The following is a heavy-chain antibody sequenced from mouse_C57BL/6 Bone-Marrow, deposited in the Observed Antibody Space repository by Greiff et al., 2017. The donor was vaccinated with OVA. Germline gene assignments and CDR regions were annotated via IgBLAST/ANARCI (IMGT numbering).Heavy chain of an antibody. CDR1: GYTFTSYW. D-gene: IGHD1-1*01. CDR3: ARSTTVVATRDYFDY. J-gene: IGHJ2*01. V-gene: IGHV1-72*01. Sequence: QVQLQQPGAELVKPGASVKLSCKASGYTFTSYWMHWVKQRPGRGLEWIGRIDPNSGGTKYNEKFKSKATLTVDKPSSTAYMQLSSLTSEDSAVYYCARSTTVVATRDYFDYWGQGTTLTVSS. CDR2: IDPNSGGT.